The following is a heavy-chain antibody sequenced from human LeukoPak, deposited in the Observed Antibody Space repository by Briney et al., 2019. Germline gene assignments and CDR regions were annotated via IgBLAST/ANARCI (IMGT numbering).Heavy chain of an antibody. Sequence: GGSLRLSCAASGFTFSGYYMSWIRQAPGKGLEWVSYISSSGSTIYYADSVKGRFTISRDNAKNSLYLQMNSLRAEDTAVYYCVRAKRLRSLSGAFDIWGQGTMVTVSS. CDR3: VRAKRLRSLSGAFDI. CDR2: ISSSGSTI. D-gene: IGHD1-26*01. J-gene: IGHJ3*02. V-gene: IGHV3-11*01. CDR1: GFTFSGYY.